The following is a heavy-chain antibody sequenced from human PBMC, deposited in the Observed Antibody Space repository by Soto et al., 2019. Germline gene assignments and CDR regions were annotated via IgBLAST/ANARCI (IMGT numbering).Heavy chain of an antibody. J-gene: IGHJ4*02. V-gene: IGHV4-4*07. CDR2: IFANGHT. D-gene: IGHD1-7*01. CDR3: ARVFSNFWSFFDY. CDR1: GGSISEKY. Sequence: SETLSLTCIVSGGSISEKYWNWVRQPPGKGLEWIGLIFANGHTDYNPSLKSRVTISVDRSKSQFSLKLSSVTAADTAVYFCARVFSNFWSFFDYWGQGTLVTVSS.